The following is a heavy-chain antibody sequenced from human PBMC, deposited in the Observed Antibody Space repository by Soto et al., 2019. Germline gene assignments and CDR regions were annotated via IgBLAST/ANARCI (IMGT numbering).Heavy chain of an antibody. D-gene: IGHD5-12*01. CDR2: IYYSGST. V-gene: IGHV4-39*01. Sequence: SETLSLTCTVSGGSISSSSYYWGWIRQPPGKGLEWIGSIYYSGSTYYNPSLKSRVTISVDTSKNQFSLKLSSVTAADTAVYYCARYGKDGYNPGGKYYFDYWGQGTLVTVSS. J-gene: IGHJ4*02. CDR3: ARYGKDGYNPGGKYYFDY. CDR1: GGSISSSSYY.